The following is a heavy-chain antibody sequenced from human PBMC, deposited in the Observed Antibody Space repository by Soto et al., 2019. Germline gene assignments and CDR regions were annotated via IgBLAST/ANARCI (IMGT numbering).Heavy chain of an antibody. Sequence: PGGSLRLSCAASGFTFSSYAMSWVRQAPGKGLEWVSAISGSGGRTYYADSVKGRFTISRDNSKNTLYLQMNSLRADDTAVYYCAKDRIAVAGRELNYYYYGMDVWGQGTTVTVSS. V-gene: IGHV3-23*01. J-gene: IGHJ6*02. CDR3: AKDRIAVAGRELNYYYYGMDV. CDR1: GFTFSSYA. CDR2: ISGSGGRT. D-gene: IGHD6-19*01.